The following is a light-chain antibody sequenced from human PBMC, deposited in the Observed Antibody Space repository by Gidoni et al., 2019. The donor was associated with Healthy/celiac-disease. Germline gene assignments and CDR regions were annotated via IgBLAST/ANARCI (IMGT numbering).Light chain of an antibody. CDR3: QQYRT. CDR1: QDISNY. Sequence: DIQMTQSPSSLSASVGDRVTSTCQESQDISNYLNWYQQKPGKAPKLLIYDASNLETGVPSRFSGSGSGTDFTFTISSLQPEDIATYYCQQYRTFGPGTKVEIK. J-gene: IGKJ3*01. CDR2: DAS. V-gene: IGKV1-33*01.